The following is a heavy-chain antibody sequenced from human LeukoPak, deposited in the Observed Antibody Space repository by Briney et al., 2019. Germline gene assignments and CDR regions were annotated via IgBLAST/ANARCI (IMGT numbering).Heavy chain of an antibody. CDR3: ARDPLTYGSGRYYQAFDY. V-gene: IGHV3-30*09. CDR1: GFTFSSYA. CDR2: ISYDGSSE. D-gene: IGHD3-10*01. Sequence: GGSLSLSCAASGFTFSSYAMHWVRQAPGQGLEWVAVISYDGSSEYYADSVKGRFVISRDNSKNTLYLQMNSLRAEDTAVYYCARDPLTYGSGRYYQAFDYWGQGTLVTVSS. J-gene: IGHJ4*02.